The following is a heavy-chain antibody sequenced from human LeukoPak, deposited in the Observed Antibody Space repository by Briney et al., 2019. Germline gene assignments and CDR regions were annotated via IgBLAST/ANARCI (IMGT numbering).Heavy chain of an antibody. J-gene: IGHJ4*02. D-gene: IGHD5-24*01. Sequence: GGSLRLSCAASGFTVSSNYMSWVRQAPGKGLEWVSLISSGGGTYYADSVKGRFTISRDNSKSMVYLQMNSLRADDTAVYYCAREEMAISGYFDYWGQGILVTVSS. CDR2: ISSGGGT. CDR1: GFTVSSNY. CDR3: AREEMAISGYFDY. V-gene: IGHV3-53*01.